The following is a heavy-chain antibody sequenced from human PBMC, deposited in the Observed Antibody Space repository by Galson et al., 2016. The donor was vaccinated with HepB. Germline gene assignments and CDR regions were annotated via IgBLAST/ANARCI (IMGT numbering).Heavy chain of an antibody. CDR1: GGSFNDYY. CDR2: INHSGST. D-gene: IGHD1-20*01. J-gene: IGHJ4*02. V-gene: IGHV4-34*01. CDR3: ARGTRYNWNYVDY. Sequence: SETLSLTCTISGGSFNDYYWSWVRQPPGKGLEWIGEINHSGSTNYNPSLKSRVTISLDTSKNQFSLTLTSVTAADTAVYYCARGTRYNWNYVDYWGPGTLVTVSS.